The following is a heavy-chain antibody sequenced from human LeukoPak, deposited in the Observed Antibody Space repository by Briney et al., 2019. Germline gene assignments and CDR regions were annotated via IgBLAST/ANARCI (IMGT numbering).Heavy chain of an antibody. V-gene: IGHV4-30-4*01. CDR2: IYYSGST. CDR3: ARVLGEDFDWLDGAVWNYFDY. CDR1: GGSISSGDYY. Sequence: PSETLSLTCTVSGGSISSGDYYWSWIRQPPGKGLEWIGYIYYSGSTYYNPSLKSRVTISVDTSKNQFSLKLSSVTAADTAVYYCARVLGEDFDWLDGAVWNYFDYWGQGTLVTVSS. J-gene: IGHJ4*02. D-gene: IGHD3-9*01.